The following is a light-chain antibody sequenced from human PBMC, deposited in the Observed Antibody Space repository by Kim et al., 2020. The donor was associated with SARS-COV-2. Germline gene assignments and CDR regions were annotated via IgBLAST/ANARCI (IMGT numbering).Light chain of an antibody. CDR1: QGISSY. V-gene: IGKV1-8*01. Sequence: AIRMTQSPSSLSASTGDRVTITCRASQGISSYLAWYQQKPGKAPKLLIYAASTLQSGVPSRFSGSGSGTDFTLTISCLQSEDFATYYWQQYYSYGFGEGTKVDIK. CDR3: QQYYSYG. CDR2: AAS. J-gene: IGKJ1*01.